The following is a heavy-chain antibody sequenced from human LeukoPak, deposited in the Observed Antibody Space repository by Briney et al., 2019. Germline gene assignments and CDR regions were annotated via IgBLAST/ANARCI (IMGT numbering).Heavy chain of an antibody. V-gene: IGHV4-34*01. J-gene: IGHJ6*02. CDR3: ARVRASRRWLQLGYYGMDV. CDR1: GGSISGYY. CDR2: INHSGST. D-gene: IGHD5-24*01. Sequence: SETLSLTCAVYGGSISGYYWIWIRQPPGKGLEWIGEINHSGSTNYNPSLKSRVTISVDTSKNQFSLKLSSVTAADTAVYYCARVRASRRWLQLGYYGMDVWGQGTTVTVSS.